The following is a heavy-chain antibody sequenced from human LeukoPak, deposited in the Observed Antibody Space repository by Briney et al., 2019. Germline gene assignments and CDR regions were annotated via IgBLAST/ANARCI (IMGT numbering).Heavy chain of an antibody. V-gene: IGHV4-38-2*02. CDR3: ARALYYFETSGYTFDY. CDR2: AYHRGGP. D-gene: IGHD3-22*01. J-gene: IGHJ4*02. CDR1: GDSISSDYY. Sequence: ASETLSLTCTVSGDSISSDYYWAWIRQPPGPGLDWIGSAYHRGGPHYNPSLRRRVTILVDTPENQLSLELSSVTAADTAVYYCARALYYFETSGYTFDYWGQGSLVTVSS.